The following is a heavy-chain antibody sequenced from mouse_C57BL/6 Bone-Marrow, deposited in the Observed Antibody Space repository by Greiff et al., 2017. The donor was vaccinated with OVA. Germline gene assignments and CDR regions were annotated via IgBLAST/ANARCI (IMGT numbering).Heavy chain of an antibody. J-gene: IGHJ2*01. Sequence: EVQVLESGGDLVKPGASLKLSCAASGFTFSSYGMSWVRQTPDKRLEWVATISSGGGCTYYPDSLKGRFTNSRDNAKNTLYLQMSSQKSEDKARYYCARHHYDYDYWGQGTTLTVSS. V-gene: IGHV5-6*01. D-gene: IGHD2-4*01. CDR1: GFTFSSYG. CDR3: ARHHYDYDY. CDR2: ISSGGGCT.